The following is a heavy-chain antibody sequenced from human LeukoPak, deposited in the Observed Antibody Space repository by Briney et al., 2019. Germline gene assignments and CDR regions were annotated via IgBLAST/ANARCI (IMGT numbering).Heavy chain of an antibody. CDR3: ARRPRGYYYYMDV. CDR1: SDSISSSNW. CDR2: IHHSGTT. J-gene: IGHJ6*03. V-gene: IGHV4-4*02. Sequence: PSETLSLTCTVSSDSISSSNWWSWVRQPPGKGLECIGEIHHSGTTNYNPSLKSRVTISVDKSKNKFSLKLSSVTAADTAVYYCARRPRGYYYYMDVWGKGTTVTISS.